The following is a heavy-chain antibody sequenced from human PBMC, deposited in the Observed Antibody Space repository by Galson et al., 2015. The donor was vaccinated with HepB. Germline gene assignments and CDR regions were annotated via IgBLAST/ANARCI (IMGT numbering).Heavy chain of an antibody. V-gene: IGHV4-59*01. CDR3: VRDRRGYYYYLDV. CDR2: IYYTGST. D-gene: IGHD6-6*01. J-gene: IGHJ6*03. CDR1: GASISNYY. Sequence: ETLSLTCTVSGASISNYYWSWIRQPPGKGLEWIGYIYYTGSTDHNPSLKSRVTISVDTSKNQFSLKLSSVTAADTAVYYCVRDRRGYYYYLDVWGKGTTVTVSS.